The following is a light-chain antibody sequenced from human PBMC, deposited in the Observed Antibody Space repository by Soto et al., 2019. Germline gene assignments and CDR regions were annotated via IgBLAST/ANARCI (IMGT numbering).Light chain of an antibody. CDR2: DAS. CDR3: QHRTNRPRT. CDR1: QSVGTF. J-gene: IGKJ2*01. V-gene: IGKV3-11*01. Sequence: EIVLTQSPATLSLSPGERATLSCRASQSVGTFLAWYQQKPGQAPRLLIYDASNRATGIPARFSGTGAGTDFALTISSVDPEDFAGYYCQHRTNRPRTFGQGTKQDIK.